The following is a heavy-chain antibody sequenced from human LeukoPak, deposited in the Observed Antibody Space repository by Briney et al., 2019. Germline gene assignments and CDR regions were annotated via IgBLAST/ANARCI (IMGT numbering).Heavy chain of an antibody. CDR2: ISSSSSYI. D-gene: IGHD3-22*01. Sequence: GGSLRLSCAASGFTFSSYSMNWVRQAPGKGLEWVSSISSSSSYIYYADSVKGRFTISRGNAKNSLCLQMNSLRAEDTAVYYCARKSGYYYDSSGLYWGQGTLVTVSS. CDR3: ARKSGYYYDSSGLY. CDR1: GFTFSSYS. J-gene: IGHJ4*02. V-gene: IGHV3-21*01.